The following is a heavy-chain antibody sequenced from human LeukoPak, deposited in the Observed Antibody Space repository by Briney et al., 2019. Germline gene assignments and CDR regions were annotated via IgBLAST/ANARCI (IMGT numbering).Heavy chain of an antibody. CDR1: GFTVSHIY. Sequence: GGSLRPSCVASGFTVSHIYMNWVRQAPGKGLEWVSAIYSAGATNYADSVRGRFTISRDISKNTLYLQMNSLRAEDTAVYYCARVPVLFWSGAYDLWGQGTLVTVSS. CDR2: IYSAGAT. CDR3: ARVPVLFWSGAYDL. D-gene: IGHD3-3*01. V-gene: IGHV3-53*01. J-gene: IGHJ5*02.